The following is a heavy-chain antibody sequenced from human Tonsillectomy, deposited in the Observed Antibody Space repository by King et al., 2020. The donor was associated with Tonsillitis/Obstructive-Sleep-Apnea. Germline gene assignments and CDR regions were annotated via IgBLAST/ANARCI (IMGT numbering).Heavy chain of an antibody. Sequence: DVQLVESGGGVVRPGGSLRLSCAASGFTFDDYGVSWGRQAPGKGLEWVSGINWNGGSTAYADSVKGRFTISKDNAKNSLYLQMNSLRAGDTALYYCARDPGYSSGWYGDPFDIWGQGTMVTVSS. CDR1: GFTFDDYG. J-gene: IGHJ3*02. CDR3: ARDPGYSSGWYGDPFDI. V-gene: IGHV3-20*04. CDR2: INWNGGST. D-gene: IGHD6-19*01.